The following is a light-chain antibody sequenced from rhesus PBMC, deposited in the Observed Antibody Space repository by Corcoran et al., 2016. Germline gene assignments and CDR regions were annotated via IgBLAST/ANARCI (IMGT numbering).Light chain of an antibody. J-gene: IGKJ1*01. V-gene: IGKV3-40*03. Sequence: EIVMTQSPATLSLSPGETATLSCRASESVGSSLAWYQQKPGQAPKLLVHSAYFRATGIPNRFMGSGSRTAFTLTISSLEPEDVGVYHCQQYNDLLPTFGQGTKVEIK. CDR1: ESVGSS. CDR3: QQYNDLLPT. CDR2: SAY.